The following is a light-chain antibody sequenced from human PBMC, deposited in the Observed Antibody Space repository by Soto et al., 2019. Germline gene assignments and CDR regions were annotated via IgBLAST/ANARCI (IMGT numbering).Light chain of an antibody. Sequence: DIQMTQSPSTLSASVGDRVTITCRASQSISSWLAWYQQKPGKAPKLLIYKASSLESGVPSRFSGSGSGTEFTFTIRQLQAEYFATYYCQQYNSYWTFGQGTKVEIK. CDR3: QQYNSYWT. CDR1: QSISSW. CDR2: KAS. V-gene: IGKV1-5*03. J-gene: IGKJ1*01.